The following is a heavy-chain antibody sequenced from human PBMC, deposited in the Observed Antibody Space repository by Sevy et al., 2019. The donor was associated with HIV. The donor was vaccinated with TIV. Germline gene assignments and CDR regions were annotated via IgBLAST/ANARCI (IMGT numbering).Heavy chain of an antibody. V-gene: IGHV3-15*01. D-gene: IGHD4-4*01. J-gene: IGHJ4*02. CDR2: IKSETDGGAA. Sequence: GGSLRLSCAASGITFSSAWMSWVRLVPGKGLEWLGRIKSETDGGAADYTAAVKGRFTISRDDSKETLYLQLNSLKTEDTAVYYCTTDLGFYSSKWGQGTLVTVSS. CDR3: TTDLGFYSSK. CDR1: GITFSSAW.